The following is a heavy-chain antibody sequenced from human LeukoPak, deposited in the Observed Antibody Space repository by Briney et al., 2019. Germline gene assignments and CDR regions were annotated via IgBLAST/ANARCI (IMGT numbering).Heavy chain of an antibody. CDR3: AKDRLPDGRWSLDY. J-gene: IGHJ4*02. CDR2: IFGSGGGI. D-gene: IGHD6-13*01. CDR1: GFPFSTYA. Sequence: GGSLRLSCAASGFPFSTYAMNWVRQALGRGLEWVSGIFGSGGGIQYADSVKGRFTISRDNSKNILYLQMNSLRAEGTALYYCAKDRLPDGRWSLDYWGQGTLVTVSS. V-gene: IGHV3-23*01.